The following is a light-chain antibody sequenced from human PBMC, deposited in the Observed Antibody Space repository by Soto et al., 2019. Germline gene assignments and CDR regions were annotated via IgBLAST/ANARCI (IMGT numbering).Light chain of an antibody. Sequence: EIVMKQSPATLSVSPGERATLSCRASQSFSSNLAWYQQKPGQAPRLLIYGASTRATGIPARFSGSGSGTEFTLTISSLQSEDFAVYYCQQYNNWPPWTFGQGTKVDIK. J-gene: IGKJ1*01. CDR2: GAS. CDR1: QSFSSN. CDR3: QQYNNWPPWT. V-gene: IGKV3-15*01.